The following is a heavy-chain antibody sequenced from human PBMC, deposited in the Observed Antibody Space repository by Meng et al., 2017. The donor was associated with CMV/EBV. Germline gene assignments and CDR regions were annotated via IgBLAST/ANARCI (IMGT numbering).Heavy chain of an antibody. D-gene: IGHD3-3*01. Sequence: QLQQSAPGLVNPSQTLSPTCTVSGGSISSGDYYWSWIRQPPGKGLEWIGYIYYSGSTYYNPSLKSRVTISVDTSKNQFSLKLSSVTAADTAVYYCARDNRRGGVDYWGQGTLVTVSS. V-gene: IGHV4-30-4*08. J-gene: IGHJ4*02. CDR2: IYYSGST. CDR1: GGSISSGDYY. CDR3: ARDNRRGGVDY.